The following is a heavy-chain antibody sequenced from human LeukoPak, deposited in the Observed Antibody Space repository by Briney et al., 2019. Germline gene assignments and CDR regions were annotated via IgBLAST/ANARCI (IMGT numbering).Heavy chain of an antibody. CDR2: FVAEVGVP. V-gene: IGHV1-24*01. CDR3: ATGGLWFVELFFDY. CDR1: GYSLTELS. D-gene: IGHD3-10*01. Sequence: AAVEVSCKVSGYSLTELSMQSVPPALGERVEWRGGFVAEVGVPIYAQKFQGRDTMTEGTSPNTAYMDLSTLRAEETAVCYCATGGLWFVELFFDYWGQRTLVTVSS. J-gene: IGHJ4*02.